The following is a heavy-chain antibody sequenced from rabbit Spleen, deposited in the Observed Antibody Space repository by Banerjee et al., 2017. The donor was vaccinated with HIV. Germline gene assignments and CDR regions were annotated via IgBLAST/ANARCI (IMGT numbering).Heavy chain of an antibody. J-gene: IGHJ4*01. CDR1: GFDFSSNYW. Sequence: QSVEESGGDLVKPGASLTLTCKVSGFDFSSNYWICWVRQAPGKGLEWIGCIHGGNRPNLYASWAKGRFTISKTSPTTVTLQMTSLTAAHTATYFCARMPYGGGNGYYLSVWGPGTLVTVS. V-gene: IGHV1S40*01. CDR2: IHGGNRPN. CDR3: ARMPYGGGNGYYLSV. D-gene: IGHD1-1*01.